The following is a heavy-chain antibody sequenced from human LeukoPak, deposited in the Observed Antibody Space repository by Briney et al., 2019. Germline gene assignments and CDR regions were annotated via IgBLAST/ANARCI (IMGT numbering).Heavy chain of an antibody. J-gene: IGHJ4*02. V-gene: IGHV3-23*01. Sequence: GGSLRLSCAASGFTFSSYAMSWVRQAPGKGLEWVSAISGSGGSTYYADSAKGRFTISRDNSKNTLYLQMNSLRAEDTAVYYCARRRDIVVVVAARDYFDYWGQGTLVTVSS. CDR2: ISGSGGST. CDR1: GFTFSSYA. CDR3: ARRRDIVVVVAARDYFDY. D-gene: IGHD2-15*01.